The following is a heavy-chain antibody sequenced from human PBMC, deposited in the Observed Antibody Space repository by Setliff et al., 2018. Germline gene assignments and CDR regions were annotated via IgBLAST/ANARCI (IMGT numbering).Heavy chain of an antibody. J-gene: IGHJ4*02. D-gene: IGHD3-10*01. CDR1: GLSYSNYW. Sequence: GGSLRLSCTASGLSYSNYWVSWVRQAPGKGLEWLASINPHGSEKYYADSVKGRFTISRDNAKNSLSLQMNNLRIEDTAVYYCFGAGTCSYWGQGTLVTVSA. CDR2: INPHGSEK. V-gene: IGHV3-7*01. CDR3: FGAGTCSY.